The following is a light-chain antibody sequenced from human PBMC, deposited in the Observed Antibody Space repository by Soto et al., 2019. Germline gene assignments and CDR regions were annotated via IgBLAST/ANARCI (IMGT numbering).Light chain of an antibody. CDR1: SSDVGSYNY. CDR3: CSYAGRDTYVV. J-gene: IGLJ2*01. Sequence: QSALTQPRSVSGSPGQSVTISCTGTSSDVGSYNYVSWYQQHPGKAPKLMIYDVTKRPSGVPDRFSCSKSGNTASLTISGLQAEDEADYSCCSYAGRDTYVVFGGGTKLTVL. CDR2: DVT. V-gene: IGLV2-11*01.